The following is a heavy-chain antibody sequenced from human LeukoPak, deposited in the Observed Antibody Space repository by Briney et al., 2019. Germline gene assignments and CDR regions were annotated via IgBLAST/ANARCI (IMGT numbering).Heavy chain of an antibody. D-gene: IGHD4-11*01. J-gene: IGHJ5*01. V-gene: IGHV3-7*01. CDR2: IKGDGSER. Sequence: GGSLRLSCEASGFILDKDWMHWVRQAPGKGLEWVANIKGDGSERNYLGSVRGRFTISRDNAKNSLHLQMNYLRVEDTAVYYCAREPPFDQSNALADSWGQGTRVTVSS. CDR1: GFILDKDW. CDR3: AREPPFDQSNALADS.